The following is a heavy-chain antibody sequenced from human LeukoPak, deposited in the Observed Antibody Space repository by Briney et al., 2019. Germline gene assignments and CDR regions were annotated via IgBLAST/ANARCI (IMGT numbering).Heavy chain of an antibody. D-gene: IGHD1-26*01. V-gene: IGHV1-18*01. CDR3: ARGEERANYYYYYGMDV. Sequence: ASVKVSCKASGYTFTSYGISWVRQAPGQGLEWMGWISAYNGNTNYAQELQGRVTMTTDTSTSTAYMELRSLRSDDTAVYYCARGEERANYYYYYGMDVWGQGTTVTVSS. CDR2: ISAYNGNT. CDR1: GYTFTSYG. J-gene: IGHJ6*02.